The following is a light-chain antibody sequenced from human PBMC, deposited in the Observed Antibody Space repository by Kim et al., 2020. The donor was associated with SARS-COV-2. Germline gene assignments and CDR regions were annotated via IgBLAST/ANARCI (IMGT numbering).Light chain of an antibody. CDR1: ELESKF. CDR3: QAWDSSTVV. J-gene: IGLJ2*01. Sequence: SYELTQPPSVSVSPGLTAGITCSGDELESKFISWYQQKPGQSPVLVIFQDDRRPSMIPERFSGSKSGRTATLTISGTQSFDEADYFCQAWDSSTVVFGGGTKLTVL. V-gene: IGLV3-1*01. CDR2: QDD.